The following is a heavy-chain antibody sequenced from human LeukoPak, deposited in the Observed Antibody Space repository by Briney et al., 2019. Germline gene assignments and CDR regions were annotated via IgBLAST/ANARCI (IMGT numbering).Heavy chain of an antibody. D-gene: IGHD3-22*01. V-gene: IGHV4-59*01. CDR2: IFYSGST. CDR1: GGSISSYY. CDR3: ARGRYDSSGYNNWFDP. Sequence: PSETLSLTCTVSGGSISSYYWSGIRQPPGKGLEWIGYIFYSGSTNYNPSLKSRVTILVDTSRNQFFLKLSSVTAADTAVYYCARGRYDSSGYNNWFDPWGQGTPVTVSS. J-gene: IGHJ5*02.